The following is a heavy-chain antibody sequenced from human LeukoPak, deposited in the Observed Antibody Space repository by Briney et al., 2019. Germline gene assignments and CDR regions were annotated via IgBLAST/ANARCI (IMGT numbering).Heavy chain of an antibody. CDR3: ASFFRGYSHYYYYGMDV. Sequence: GGSLRLSCAASGXTFSSYEMNWVRQAPGKGLEWVSYISSSGSTIYYADSVKGRFTIHRDNAKNSLYLQMNSLRAEGTAVYYCASFFRGYSHYYYYGMDVWGQGTTVTVSS. V-gene: IGHV3-48*03. CDR2: ISSSGSTI. D-gene: IGHD2-15*01. CDR1: GXTFSSYE. J-gene: IGHJ6*02.